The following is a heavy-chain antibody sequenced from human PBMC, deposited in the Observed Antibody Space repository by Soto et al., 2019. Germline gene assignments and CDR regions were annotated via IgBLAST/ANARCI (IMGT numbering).Heavy chain of an antibody. Sequence: GESLKISCKGSGYSFSSYWIAWVRQMPGKGLEWMGIIFPGDSDTRYSPSFQGQVTISLDKSVSTAYLQWSSLKAADTAMYYCARMDVDTGMAPREWGQGTLVTVSS. V-gene: IGHV5-51*01. CDR3: ARMDVDTGMAPRE. J-gene: IGHJ4*02. CDR2: IFPGDSDT. D-gene: IGHD5-18*01. CDR1: GYSFSSYW.